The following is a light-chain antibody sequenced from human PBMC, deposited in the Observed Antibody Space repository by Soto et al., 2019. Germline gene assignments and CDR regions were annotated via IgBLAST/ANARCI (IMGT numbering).Light chain of an antibody. CDR3: SSYTSSSTVV. V-gene: IGLV2-14*02. Sequence: QSALTQPASVSGSPGQSITISCTGTSSDVGSYNLVSWYQQYPGKAPKLMIYDGSKRPSGVSNRFSGSKSGNTASLTISGLQAEDEADYYCSSYTSSSTVVFGGGTQLTVL. J-gene: IGLJ2*01. CDR1: SSDVGSYNL. CDR2: DGS.